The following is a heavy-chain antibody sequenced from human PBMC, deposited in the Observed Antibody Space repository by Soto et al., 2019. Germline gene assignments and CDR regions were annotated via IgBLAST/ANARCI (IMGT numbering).Heavy chain of an antibody. CDR2: IIPIFGTA. Sequence: QVQLVQSGAEVKKPGSSVKVSCKASGGTFSSYAISWVRQAPGQGLEWMGGIIPIFGTANYAQKFQGRVTITADETTSTALMEVGRLGIGETGGDFLCGGVGFWWGCSCYGGSYYYYGMDVWGQGTTVTVSS. V-gene: IGHV1-69*01. CDR1: GGTFSSYA. D-gene: IGHD2-15*01. J-gene: IGHJ6*02. CDR3: CGGVGFWWGCSCYGGSYYYYGMDV.